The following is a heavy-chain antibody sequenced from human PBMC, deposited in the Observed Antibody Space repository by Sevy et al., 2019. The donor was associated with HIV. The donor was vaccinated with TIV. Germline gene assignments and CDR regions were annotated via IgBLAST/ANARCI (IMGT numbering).Heavy chain of an antibody. D-gene: IGHD3-10*01. CDR2: IKPNSGGT. V-gene: IGHV1-2*02. CDR3: ASSRGITSPYYYGMDV. Sequence: ASVKVSCKASGYTFIGYYMHWVRQAPGQGLEYMGWIKPNSGGTNYTQKFQGRVTMTRDTSINPAYMELSSLRSDDTAVYYCASSRGITSPYYYGMDVWGQGTTVTVSS. J-gene: IGHJ6*02. CDR1: GYTFIGYY.